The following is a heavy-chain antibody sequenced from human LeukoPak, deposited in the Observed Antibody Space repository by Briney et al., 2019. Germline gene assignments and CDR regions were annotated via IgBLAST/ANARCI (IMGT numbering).Heavy chain of an antibody. Sequence: ASVKVSCKASGYTFTSYGISWVRQAPGQGLECMGWISAYNGNTNYAQKLQGRVTMTTDTSTSTAYMELRSLRSDDTAVYYCARGRESYYDSSGYYLLSPFDYWGQGTLVTVSS. V-gene: IGHV1-18*01. J-gene: IGHJ4*02. CDR2: ISAYNGNT. CDR3: ARGRESYYDSSGYYLLSPFDY. CDR1: GYTFTSYG. D-gene: IGHD3-22*01.